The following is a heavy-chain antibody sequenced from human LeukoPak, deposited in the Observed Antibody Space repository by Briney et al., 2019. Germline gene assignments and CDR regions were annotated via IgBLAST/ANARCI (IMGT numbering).Heavy chain of an antibody. CDR2: MYTSGST. J-gene: IGHJ5*02. CDR1: GGSISSYY. V-gene: IGHV4-4*07. D-gene: IGHD1-1*01. CDR3: ARGDRERFDP. Sequence: SETLSLTCTVSGGSISSYYWSWIRQPAGKGLQWIGRMYTSGSTNYNPSLKSRVTISVDTSKNQFSLKLSSVTAADTAVYYCARGDRERFDPWGQGTLVTVSS.